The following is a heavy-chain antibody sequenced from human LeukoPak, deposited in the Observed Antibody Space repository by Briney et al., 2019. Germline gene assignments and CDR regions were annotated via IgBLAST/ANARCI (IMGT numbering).Heavy chain of an antibody. Sequence: PGGSLRLSCAASGFPFSSYSMNWVRHAPGKGLEWVSYISSSTRNIYYAHSVKGRFTISRDHAKHSLYLQMNSLRAADTAVYYCARGTFYYDDNNYFYSPLDYWGQGTLVTVSS. V-gene: IGHV3-48*04. CDR3: ARGTFYYDDNNYFYSPLDY. CDR1: GFPFSSYS. D-gene: IGHD3-22*01. J-gene: IGHJ4*02. CDR2: ISSSTRNI.